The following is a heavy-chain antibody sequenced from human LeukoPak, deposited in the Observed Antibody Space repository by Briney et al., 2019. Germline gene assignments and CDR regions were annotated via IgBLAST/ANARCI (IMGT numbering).Heavy chain of an antibody. CDR3: AKGLGVAGPRVPFDY. CDR1: GFTFDDYA. CDR2: ISWNSGSI. D-gene: IGHD6-19*01. Sequence: GRSLRLSCAASGFTFDDYAMHWVRQAPGKGLEWVSGISWNSGSIGYADSVKGRFTISRDNAKNSLYLQMNSLRAEDTALYYCAKGLGVAGPRVPFDYWGQGTLVTVSS. J-gene: IGHJ4*02. V-gene: IGHV3-9*01.